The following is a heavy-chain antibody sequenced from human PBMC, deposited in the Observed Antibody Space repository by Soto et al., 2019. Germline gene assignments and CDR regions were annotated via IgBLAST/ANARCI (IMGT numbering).Heavy chain of an antibody. V-gene: IGHV4-4*07. CDR3: ARDMPYSSGWYYYYYGMDV. D-gene: IGHD6-19*01. CDR2: LYTSGST. J-gene: IGHJ6*02. Sequence: SETLSLTCTVSGGSISSYYWSWIRQPAGKGLEWIGRLYTSGSTNYNPSLKSRVTMSVDTSKNQFSLNLSSVTAADTAVYYCARDMPYSSGWYYYYYGMDVWGQGTTVTVSS. CDR1: GGSISSYY.